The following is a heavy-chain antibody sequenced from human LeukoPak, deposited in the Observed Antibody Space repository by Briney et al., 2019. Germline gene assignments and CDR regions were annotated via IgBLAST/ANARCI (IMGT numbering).Heavy chain of an antibody. V-gene: IGHV3-21*01. CDR3: ARDGDDVANWFDP. CDR2: ISSSSSYI. D-gene: IGHD7-27*01. J-gene: IGHJ5*02. CDR1: GFTFSSYS. Sequence: GGSLRLSCAASGFTFSSYSMNWVRQAPGKGLEWVSSISSSSSYIYYADSVKGRFTISRDNAENSLYLQMNSLRAEDTAVYYCARDGDDVANWFDPWGQGTLVTVSS.